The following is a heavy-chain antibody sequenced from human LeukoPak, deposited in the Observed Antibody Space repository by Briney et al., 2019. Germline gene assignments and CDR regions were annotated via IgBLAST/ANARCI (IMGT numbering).Heavy chain of an antibody. CDR2: ISSGSSTI. CDR3: ENGMDV. Sequence: GGSLRLSCAASGFTISTYSMNWVRQAPGKGLEWLSYISSGSSTIHYADSVKGRFTISRDNAMNSLYLQMNSLRAEDTAVYYCENGMDVWGQGTTVTVSS. J-gene: IGHJ6*02. CDR1: GFTISTYS. V-gene: IGHV3-48*01.